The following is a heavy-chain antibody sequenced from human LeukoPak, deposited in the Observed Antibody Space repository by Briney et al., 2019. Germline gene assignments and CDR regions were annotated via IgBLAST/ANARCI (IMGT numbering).Heavy chain of an antibody. V-gene: IGHV1-46*01. Sequence: ASVKVSCKASGYTFTSYYMHWVRQAPGQGLEWMGIINPSGGSTSYAQKFQGRVTMTRDTSTSTVYMELGSLRSEDTAVYYCARAYYDILTGPLGGYYYYYGMDVWGQGTTVTVSS. D-gene: IGHD3-9*01. J-gene: IGHJ6*02. CDR1: GYTFTSYY. CDR3: ARAYYDILTGPLGGYYYYYGMDV. CDR2: INPSGGST.